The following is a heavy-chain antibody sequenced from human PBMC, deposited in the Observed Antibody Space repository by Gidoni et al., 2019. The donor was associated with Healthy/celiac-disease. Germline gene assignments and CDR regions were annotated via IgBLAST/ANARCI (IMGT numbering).Heavy chain of an antibody. V-gene: IGHV3-21*01. Sequence: EVQLVESGGGLVKPGGSLRLSCAASGFTFSSYSLNWVRQAPGKGLEWVSSISSSSSYIYYADSVKGRFTISRDNAKNSLYLQMNSLRAEDTAVYYCARDPKIVVVPATIPGWFDPWGQGTLVTVSS. CDR1: GFTFSSYS. D-gene: IGHD2-2*01. J-gene: IGHJ5*02. CDR2: ISSSSSYI. CDR3: ARDPKIVVVPATIPGWFDP.